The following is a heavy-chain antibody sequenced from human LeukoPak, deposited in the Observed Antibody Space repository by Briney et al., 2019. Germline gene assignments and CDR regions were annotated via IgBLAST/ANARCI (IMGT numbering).Heavy chain of an antibody. CDR3: ARDHAIVVVPAAPSGAFDI. Sequence: GRSLRPSCAASRFTFSIYATHCVPDAPDEGLEWGAVKSYEGSNKYYADSVKGRFTISRDNSKNTLYLQMNSLRAEDTAVYYCARDHAIVVVPAAPSGAFDIWGQGTMVTVSS. V-gene: IGHV3-30-3*01. J-gene: IGHJ3*02. CDR1: RFTFSIYA. D-gene: IGHD2-2*01. CDR2: KSYEGSNK.